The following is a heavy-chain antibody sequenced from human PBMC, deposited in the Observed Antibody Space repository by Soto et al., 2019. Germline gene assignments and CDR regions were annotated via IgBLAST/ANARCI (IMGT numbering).Heavy chain of an antibody. CDR3: ATIGIVGATSVDY. D-gene: IGHD1-26*01. CDR2: ISTSGST. J-gene: IGHJ4*02. CDR1: GGSVTSRSYY. Sequence: SETLSLTCTVSGGSVTSRSYYWSWIRQPPGKGLEWIGYISTSGSTNYNPSLKSRVTISVDTSKNQFSLKLSSVTAADTAVYYCATIGIVGATSVDYWGQGTLVTVSS. V-gene: IGHV4-61*01.